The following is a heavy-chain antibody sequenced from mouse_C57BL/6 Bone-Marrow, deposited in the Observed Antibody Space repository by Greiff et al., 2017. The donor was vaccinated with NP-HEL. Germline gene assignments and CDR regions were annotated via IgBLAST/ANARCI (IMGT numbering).Heavy chain of an antibody. CDR1: GFTFSDYG. J-gene: IGHJ4*01. Sequence: EVKLVESGGGLVQPGGSLKLSCAASGFTFSDYGMAWVRQAPRTGPEWVAFISNLAYSIYYADTVTGRFTLSRENAKNTLYLEMSSLRSEDTAMYYCATITTYYYAMDYWGQGTSVTVSS. CDR2: ISNLAYSI. D-gene: IGHD1-2*01. V-gene: IGHV5-15*01. CDR3: ATITTYYYAMDY.